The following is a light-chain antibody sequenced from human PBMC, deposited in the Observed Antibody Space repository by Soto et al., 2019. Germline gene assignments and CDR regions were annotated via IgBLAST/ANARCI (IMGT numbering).Light chain of an antibody. CDR1: SSNLGAPYD. CDR2: GNN. J-gene: IGLJ1*01. V-gene: IGLV1-40*01. Sequence: SALTQPPSVSGAPGQTVIISCSGSSSNLGAPYDVNWFRQLPGTVPRLLIYGNNNRPSGVPDRFSGSKSGTSASLAITGLQAEDEADYYCQSYDSSLSGYVFGTGTKGTVL. CDR3: QSYDSSLSGYV.